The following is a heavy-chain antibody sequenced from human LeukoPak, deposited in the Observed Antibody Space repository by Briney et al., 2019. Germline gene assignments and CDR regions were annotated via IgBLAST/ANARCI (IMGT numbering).Heavy chain of an antibody. D-gene: IGHD3-10*01. CDR2: IKQDGSEK. CDR3: ARVVIYGSGSYYTWFDP. CDR1: GFTFSSYW. J-gene: IGHJ5*02. Sequence: QPGRSLRLSCAASGFTFSSYWMSWVRQAPGKGLEWVANIKQDGSEKYYVDSVKGRFTISRDNAKNSLYLQMNSLRAEDTAVYYCARVVIYGSGSYYTWFDPWGQGTLVTVSS. V-gene: IGHV3-7*01.